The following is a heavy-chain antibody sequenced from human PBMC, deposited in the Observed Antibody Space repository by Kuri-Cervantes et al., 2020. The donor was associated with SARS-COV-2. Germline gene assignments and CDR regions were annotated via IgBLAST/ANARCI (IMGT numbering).Heavy chain of an antibody. CDR2: ITSRPTM. CDR3: AREARQYCDSSTCYVGPSDDY. CDR1: GFSFRDYA. Sequence: GESLKISCVASGFSFRDYAMNWVRQAPGKGLEWISYITSRPTMYYADSVKGRFTVSRDNAKDSVYLQMNNLRVEDTAVYYCAREARQYCDSSTCYVGPSDDYWGQGTPVTVSS. J-gene: IGHJ4*02. D-gene: IGHD2-2*01. V-gene: IGHV3-69-1*01.